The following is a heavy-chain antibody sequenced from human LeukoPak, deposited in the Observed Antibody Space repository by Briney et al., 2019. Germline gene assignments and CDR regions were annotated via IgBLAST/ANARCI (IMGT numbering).Heavy chain of an antibody. D-gene: IGHD6-13*01. CDR1: GYSISSGYY. Sequence: SETLSLTCTVSGYSISSGYYWGWIRQPPGKGLEWIGSIYHSGSTYYNPSLKSRVTISVDTSKNQFSLKLSSVTAAVTAVYYCTRDSSSWYTSYRYFDYWGQGTLVTVSS. CDR3: TRDSSSWYTSYRYFDY. V-gene: IGHV4-38-2*02. CDR2: IYHSGST. J-gene: IGHJ4*02.